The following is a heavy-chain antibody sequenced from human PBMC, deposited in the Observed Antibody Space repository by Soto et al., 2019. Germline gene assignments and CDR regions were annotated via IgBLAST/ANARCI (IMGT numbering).Heavy chain of an antibody. Sequence: SETLSLTCTVSGGSISSYYWSWIRQPPGKGLEWIGYIYYSGSTNYNPSLKSRVTISVDTSKNQFSLKLSSVTAADTAVYYCARARRDILTGYYTAGRYYFDYWGQGTLVTVSS. D-gene: IGHD3-9*01. J-gene: IGHJ4*02. CDR3: ARARRDILTGYYTAGRYYFDY. CDR2: IYYSGST. V-gene: IGHV4-59*01. CDR1: GGSISSYY.